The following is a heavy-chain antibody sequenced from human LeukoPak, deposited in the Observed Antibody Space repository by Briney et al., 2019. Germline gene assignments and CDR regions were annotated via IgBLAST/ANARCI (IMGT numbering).Heavy chain of an antibody. CDR1: GGSFSGYY. CDR3: ARDPAGYSGYGVDY. CDR2: INHSGST. D-gene: IGHD5-12*01. V-gene: IGHV4-34*01. J-gene: IGHJ4*02. Sequence: SETLSLTCAVYGGSFSGYYWGWIRQPPGKGLEWIGEINHSGSTNYNPSLKSRVTISVDTSKNQFSLKLSSVTAADTAVYYCARDPAGYSGYGVDYWGQGTLVTVSS.